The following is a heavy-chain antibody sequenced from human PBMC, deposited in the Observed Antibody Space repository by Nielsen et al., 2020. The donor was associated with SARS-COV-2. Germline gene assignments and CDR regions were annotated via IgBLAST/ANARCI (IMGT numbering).Heavy chain of an antibody. CDR1: GYSFTTYW. J-gene: IGHJ3*02. CDR3: ARRGYYDSSGTDAFDI. Sequence: GESLKISCKGSGYSFTTYWIGWVRQMPGKGLEWMGIIYPGDSDTRYSPSFQGQVTISADKSISTAYLQWSSLKASDTAMYYCARRGYYDSSGTDAFDIWGQGTMVTVSS. CDR2: IYPGDSDT. D-gene: IGHD3-22*01. V-gene: IGHV5-51*01.